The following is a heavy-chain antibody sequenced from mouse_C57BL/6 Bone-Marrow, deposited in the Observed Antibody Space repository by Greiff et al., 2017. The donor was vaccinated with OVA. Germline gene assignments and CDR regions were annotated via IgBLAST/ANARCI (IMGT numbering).Heavy chain of an antibody. CDR3: ARSPAYYDYGNFDY. Sequence: VQLQQSGAELAKPGASVKLSCKASGYTFTSYWMHWVKQRPGQGLEWIGYINPSSGYTKYNQKFKDKATLTVDKSSSTAYMQLRSLTYEDSAVYYCARSPAYYDYGNFDYWGQGTTLTVSS. J-gene: IGHJ2*01. V-gene: IGHV1-7*01. D-gene: IGHD2-4*01. CDR2: INPSSGYT. CDR1: GYTFTSYW.